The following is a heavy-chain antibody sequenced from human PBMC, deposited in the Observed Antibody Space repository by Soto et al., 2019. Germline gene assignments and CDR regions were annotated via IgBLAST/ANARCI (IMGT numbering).Heavy chain of an antibody. CDR2: ISYDGSNK. J-gene: IGHJ4*02. Sequence: PGGSLRLSCAASGFTFSSYAMHWVRQAPGKGLEWVAVISYDGSNKYYADSVKGRFTISRDNSKNTLYLQMNSLRAEDTAVYYCARDAVVVVAAKLRPSFSVDYWGQGTLVTVSS. CDR3: ARDAVVVVAAKLRPSFSVDY. D-gene: IGHD2-15*01. CDR1: GFTFSSYA. V-gene: IGHV3-30-3*01.